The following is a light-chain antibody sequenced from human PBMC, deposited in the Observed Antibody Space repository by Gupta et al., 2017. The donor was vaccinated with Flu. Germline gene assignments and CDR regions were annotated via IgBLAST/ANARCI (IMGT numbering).Light chain of an antibody. V-gene: IGKV1-8*01. CDR1: QGISSY. J-gene: IGKJ4*01. CDR2: AAS. CDR3: QQYYSYPPLT. Sequence: TGDRVTITCRASQGISSYLAWYQQKPGKAPKLLIYAASTLQSGVPSRFSGSGSGTDFTLTISCLQSEDFATYYCQQYYSYPPLTFGGGTKVEIK.